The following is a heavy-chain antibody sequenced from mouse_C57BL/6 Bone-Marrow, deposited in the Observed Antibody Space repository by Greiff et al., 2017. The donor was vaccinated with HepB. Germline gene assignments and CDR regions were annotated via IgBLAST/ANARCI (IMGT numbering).Heavy chain of an antibody. Sequence: VQLQESGAELARPGASVKLSCKASGYTFTSYGISWVKQRTGQGLEWIGEIYPRSGNTYYNEKFKGKATLTADKSSSTAYMELRSLTSEDSAVYFCARGRGLLCPGDWGKGTTLTVSS. CDR1: GYTFTSYG. V-gene: IGHV1-81*01. J-gene: IGHJ2*01. CDR2: IYPRSGNT. CDR3: ARGRGLLCPGD. D-gene: IGHD2-1*01.